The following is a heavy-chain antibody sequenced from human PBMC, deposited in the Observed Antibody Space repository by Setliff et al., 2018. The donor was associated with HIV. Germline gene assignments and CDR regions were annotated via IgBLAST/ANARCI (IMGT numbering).Heavy chain of an antibody. CDR3: AKKGNGDYHFDY. J-gene: IGHJ4*02. D-gene: IGHD4-17*01. CDR2: IYHAGNT. Sequence: PSETLSLTCTVTGYSISSGYYWAWIRQPPGKGLEWIGYIYHAGNTYYNPSLKSRVTMSVDTSKNQFSLKLSSVTAVDTAVYYCAKKGNGDYHFDYWGQGTLVTVSS. V-gene: IGHV4-38-2*02. CDR1: GYSISSGYY.